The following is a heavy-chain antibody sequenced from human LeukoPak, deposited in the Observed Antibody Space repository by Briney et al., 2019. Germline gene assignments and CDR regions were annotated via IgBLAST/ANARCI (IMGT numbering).Heavy chain of an antibody. CDR3: AELGITMIGGV. Sequence: GGSLRLSCAASGFTFSTYEMNWVRQAPGKGLEWVSYISSNVSITYYADSVKGRFTISRDNAKNSLYLQMNSLRAEDTAVYYCAELGITMIGGVWGKGTTVTISS. J-gene: IGHJ6*04. D-gene: IGHD3-10*02. CDR1: GFTFSTYE. CDR2: ISSNVSIT. V-gene: IGHV3-48*03.